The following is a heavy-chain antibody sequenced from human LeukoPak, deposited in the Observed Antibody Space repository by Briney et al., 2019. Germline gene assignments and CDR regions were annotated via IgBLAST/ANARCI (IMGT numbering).Heavy chain of an antibody. CDR3: ARGDLYYYESSGYSLFDY. J-gene: IGHJ4*02. V-gene: IGHV4-34*01. CDR2: INHSGST. D-gene: IGHD3-22*01. Sequence: PSETLSLTCAVYGGSFSGYFWNWIRQPPGKGLEWIGDINHSGSTNYNPSLKSRVTISVDTSKNQFPLKLSSVTAADTAVYYCARGDLYYYESSGYSLFDYWGQGTLVTVSS. CDR1: GGSFSGYF.